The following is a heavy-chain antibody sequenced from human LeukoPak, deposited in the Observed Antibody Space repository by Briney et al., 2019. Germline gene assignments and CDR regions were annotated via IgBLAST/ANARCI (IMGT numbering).Heavy chain of an antibody. Sequence: GGSLRLSCAASGFTFINAWMSWVRQAPGKGLEWVGRIKSKTDGGTADYAAPVKGRSTISRDDSKNTLYLQLSSLKTGDTAVYYCTTLKAGTSSFLWGQGTLVTVSS. V-gene: IGHV3-15*01. CDR3: TTLKAGTSSFL. D-gene: IGHD2-2*01. J-gene: IGHJ4*02. CDR1: GFTFINAW. CDR2: IKSKTDGGTA.